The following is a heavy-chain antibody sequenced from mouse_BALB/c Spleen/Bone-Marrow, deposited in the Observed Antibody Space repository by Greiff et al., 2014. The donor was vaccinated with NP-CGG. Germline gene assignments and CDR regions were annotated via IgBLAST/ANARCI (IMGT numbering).Heavy chain of an antibody. CDR3: ARLGYYGSYAY. J-gene: IGHJ3*01. CDR1: GFDFSRYW. CDR2: INPDSSTI. D-gene: IGHD1-1*01. Sequence: EVKPMESGSGLVQPRGSLKLSCAASGFDFSRYWMSWVRQAPGKGLEWIGEINPDSSTINYTPSLKDKFIISRDNAKNTLYLQMSKVRSEDTALYYCARLGYYGSYAYWGQGTLVTVSA. V-gene: IGHV4-1*02.